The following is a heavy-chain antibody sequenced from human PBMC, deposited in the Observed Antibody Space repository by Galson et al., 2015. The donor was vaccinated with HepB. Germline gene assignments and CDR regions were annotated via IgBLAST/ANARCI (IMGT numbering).Heavy chain of an antibody. Sequence: ETLSLTCAVYGGSFSGYYWSWIRQPPGKGLEWIGEINHSGSTNYNPSLKSRVTISVDTSKNQFSLKLSSVTAADTAVYYCARGYIVVVPAADGPYYYYYGMDVWGQGTTVTVSS. J-gene: IGHJ6*02. CDR3: ARGYIVVVPAADGPYYYYYGMDV. D-gene: IGHD2-2*01. CDR1: GGSFSGYY. V-gene: IGHV4-34*01. CDR2: INHSGST.